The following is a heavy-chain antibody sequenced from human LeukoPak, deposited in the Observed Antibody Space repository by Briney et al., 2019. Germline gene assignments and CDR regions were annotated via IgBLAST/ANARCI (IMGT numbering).Heavy chain of an antibody. CDR1: GYTFTGYY. CDR3: ARGRIQPNDAFDI. CDR2: MNPNSGNT. J-gene: IGHJ3*02. Sequence: ASVKVSCKASGYTFTGYYMHWVRQAPGQGLEWMGWMNPNSGNTGYAQKFQGRVTITRNTSISTAYMELSSLRSEDTAVYYCARGRIQPNDAFDIWGQGTMVTVSS. V-gene: IGHV1-8*03. D-gene: IGHD5-18*01.